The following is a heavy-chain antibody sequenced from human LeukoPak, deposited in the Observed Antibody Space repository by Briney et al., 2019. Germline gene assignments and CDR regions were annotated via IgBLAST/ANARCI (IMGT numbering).Heavy chain of an antibody. CDR3: VRDRWGAGGTQY. D-gene: IGHD6-13*01. Sequence: SETLSLTRSVSGARLTNPTYYQWSWFRQPPGKALEWIGYLYYSRNTNYSPSLTSRVTISADTSKHQVYLKLRSVTAADTAVYYCVRDRWGAGGTQYWGQGTQVIVSS. J-gene: IGHJ4*02. CDR1: GARLTNPTYY. V-gene: IGHV4-61*01. CDR2: LYYSRNT.